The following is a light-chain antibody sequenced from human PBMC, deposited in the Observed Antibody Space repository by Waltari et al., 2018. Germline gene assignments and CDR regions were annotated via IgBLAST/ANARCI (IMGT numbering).Light chain of an antibody. CDR2: KAS. CDR3: QQSNSYQGT. CDR1: QSISSW. V-gene: IGKV1-5*03. Sequence: DIQMTQSPSTLSASVGDRFPITCRASQSISSWLAWYQQKPGKAPKLLIYKASSLESGVPSRFSGSGSGTEFTLTISSLQPDDFATYYCQQSNSYQGTFGQGTKVEIK. J-gene: IGKJ1*01.